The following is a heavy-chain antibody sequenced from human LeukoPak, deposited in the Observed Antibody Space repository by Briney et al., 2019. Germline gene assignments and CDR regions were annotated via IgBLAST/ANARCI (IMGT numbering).Heavy chain of an antibody. CDR1: GFIFREYD. CDR2: IKRKGDGETT. CDR3: TTDLGLTMIRGVIVY. J-gene: IGHJ4*02. V-gene: IGHV3-15*01. Sequence: KTGGSLRLSCAASGFIFREYDMTWVRQAPGKGLEWVGRIKRKGDGETTDYTAPVKGRFTMSRDDSKATLYLQMNSLAAEDTAVYYCTTDLGLTMIRGVIVYWGQGALVTVSS. D-gene: IGHD3-10*01.